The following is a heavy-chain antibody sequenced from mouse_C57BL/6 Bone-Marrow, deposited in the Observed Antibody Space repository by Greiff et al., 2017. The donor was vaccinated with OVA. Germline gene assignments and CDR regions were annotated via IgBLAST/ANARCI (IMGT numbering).Heavy chain of an antibody. V-gene: IGHV14-4*01. CDR1: GFNIKDDY. J-gene: IGHJ4*01. D-gene: IGHD2-3*01. Sequence: VQLQQSGAELVRPGASVKLSCTASGFNIKDDYMHWVKQRPEQGLEWIGWIDPENGDTEYASKFQGKATITADTSSNTAYLQLSSLTSEDTAVYYCTADGYYSDYYAMDYWGRGTSVTVSS. CDR3: TADGYYSDYYAMDY. CDR2: IDPENGDT.